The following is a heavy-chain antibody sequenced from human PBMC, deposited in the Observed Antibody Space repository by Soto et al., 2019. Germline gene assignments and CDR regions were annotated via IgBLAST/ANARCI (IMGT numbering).Heavy chain of an antibody. D-gene: IGHD2-15*01. J-gene: IGHJ6*02. V-gene: IGHV4-59*01. CDR1: GGSISSYY. Sequence: QVQLQQSGPGLVKPSETLSLTCTVSGGSISSYYWGWIRQPPGKGLDWIGYIYYTEKTNYNPSLKSRVTISVDTSKNQFSLKLRSVTAADTGVYFCARARFQLLHPYYYGMDVWGQGTAVTVSS. CDR3: ARARFQLLHPYYYGMDV. CDR2: IYYTEKT.